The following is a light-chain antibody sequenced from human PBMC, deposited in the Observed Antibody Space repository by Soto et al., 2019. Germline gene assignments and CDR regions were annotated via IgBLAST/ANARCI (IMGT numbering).Light chain of an antibody. CDR3: RSYDSNLSGHVV. CDR1: SSNIGSGYE. J-gene: IGLJ2*01. CDR2: GNY. Sequence: QSVLTQPPSVSGAPGQRVTISCTGSSSNIGSGYEVQWYRHLPGTATKLLIYGNYNRPSGVPERFSGSKSGTSVSLAIAGLQAEDEADYYCRSYDSNLSGHVVFGGGTKLTVL. V-gene: IGLV1-40*01.